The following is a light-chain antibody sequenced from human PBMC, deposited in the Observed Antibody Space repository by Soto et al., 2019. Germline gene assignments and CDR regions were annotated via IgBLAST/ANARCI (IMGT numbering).Light chain of an antibody. CDR2: AAS. Sequence: AIRMTQSPSSLSASTGDRVTITCRASQGISSYLAWYQQKPGKAPKLLIYAASTLQSGVPLRFSGSGSGTDFILTISRLQTEDFATYYCQQYYSYPRTFGQGIKGEIK. J-gene: IGKJ1*01. CDR3: QQYYSYPRT. CDR1: QGISSY. V-gene: IGKV1-8*01.